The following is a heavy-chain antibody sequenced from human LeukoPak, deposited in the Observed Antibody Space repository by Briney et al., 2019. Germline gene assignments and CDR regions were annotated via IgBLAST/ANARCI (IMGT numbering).Heavy chain of an antibody. V-gene: IGHV1-18*01. D-gene: IGHD3-10*01. CDR1: GYTFTSYD. CDR2: MNPNSGNT. CDR3: ARDRGSVLDY. J-gene: IGHJ4*02. Sequence: ASVKVSCKASGYTFTSYDINWVRQATGQGLEWMGWMNPNSGNTNYAQKLQGRVTMTTDTSTSTAYMELRSLRSDDTAVYYCARDRGSVLDYWGQGTLVTVSS.